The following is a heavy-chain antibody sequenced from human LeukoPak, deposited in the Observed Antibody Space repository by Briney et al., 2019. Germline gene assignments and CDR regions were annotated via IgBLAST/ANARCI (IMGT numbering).Heavy chain of an antibody. CDR2: INPNSGGT. D-gene: IGHD6-13*01. CDR3: AREFSSSWLTYYYYYMDV. CDR1: GYTFTGYY. Sequence: ASVKVSCKASGYTFTGYYMHWVRQAPGQGLEWMGRINPNSGGTNYAQKFQGRVTMTRDTSISTAYMELSRLRSDDTAVYYCAREFSSSWLTYYYYYMDVWGKGTTVTVSS. V-gene: IGHV1-2*06. J-gene: IGHJ6*03.